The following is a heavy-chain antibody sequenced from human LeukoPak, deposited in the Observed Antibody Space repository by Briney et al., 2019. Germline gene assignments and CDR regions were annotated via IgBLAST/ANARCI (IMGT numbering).Heavy chain of an antibody. Sequence: GGSLRLSCAVSGITLSNYGMSWVRQAPGKGLEWVAGISDSGGSTKYADSVKGRFTISRDNPKNTLYLQMNSLRVEDTAVYFCTKRGVVIRVILVGFHKEAYYFDSWGQGALVTVSS. J-gene: IGHJ4*02. CDR3: TKRGVVIRVILVGFHKEAYYFDS. CDR2: ISDSGGST. D-gene: IGHD3-22*01. V-gene: IGHV3-23*01. CDR1: GITLSNYG.